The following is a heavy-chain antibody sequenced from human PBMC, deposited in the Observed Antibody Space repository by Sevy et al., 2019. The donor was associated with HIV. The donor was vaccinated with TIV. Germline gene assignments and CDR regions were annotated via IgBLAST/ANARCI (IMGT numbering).Heavy chain of an antibody. D-gene: IGHD3-3*01. CDR3: PRDGYPYSYYDFWSGMQNDY. CDR1: GYTFTSYG. Sequence: ASVKVACKASGYTFTSYGISWVRQAPGQGLEWMGWISAYNGNTNYAQKLQGRVTMTTDTSTSTAYMELRSLSSDDTAVYYCPRDGYPYSYYDFWSGMQNDYWGQGPLVTVSS. V-gene: IGHV1-18*01. CDR2: ISAYNGNT. J-gene: IGHJ4*02.